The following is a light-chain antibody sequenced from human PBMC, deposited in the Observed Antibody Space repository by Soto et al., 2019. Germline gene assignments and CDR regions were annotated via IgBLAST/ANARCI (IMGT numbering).Light chain of an antibody. J-gene: IGKJ1*01. V-gene: IGKV3-20*01. CDR2: NAF. Sequence: EFVLTQSPGTLSLSPGERATLSCRASQTVRNNYLAWYQQKPGQAPRLLINNAFNRATGIPARFSGSGSGTDFTLTISRLEPEDFAVYYCQQYGSSLWTFGQGTKVDIK. CDR3: QQYGSSLWT. CDR1: QTVRNNY.